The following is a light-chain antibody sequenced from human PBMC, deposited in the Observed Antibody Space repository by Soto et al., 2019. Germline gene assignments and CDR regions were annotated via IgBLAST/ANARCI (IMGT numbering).Light chain of an antibody. CDR2: DVS. J-gene: IGLJ2*01. CDR3: SSYTSSSTSVV. Sequence: QSVLTQPASVSGSPGQPITISCTGTSSDVGGYNYVSWYQQHPGKAPKLMIYDVSNRPSGVSNRFSGSKSGNTASLTISGLQAEDEADYYCSSYTSSSTSVVFGGGTQLTVL. V-gene: IGLV2-14*01. CDR1: SSDVGGYNY.